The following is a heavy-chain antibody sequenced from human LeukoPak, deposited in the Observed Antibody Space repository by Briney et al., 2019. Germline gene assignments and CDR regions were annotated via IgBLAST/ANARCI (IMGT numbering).Heavy chain of an antibody. Sequence: PGGSLRLSCAASGFTVNSNYMNWVRQAPGRGLEWVSVIFGADSTYYTDSVKGRFTVSRDTSKNTVCLQMNSLRAEDTAIYYCARGLGTYTSSWYFFYGMDVWGLGTTVTVSS. CDR1: GFTVNSNY. D-gene: IGHD6-13*01. J-gene: IGHJ6*02. V-gene: IGHV3-66*01. CDR2: IFGADST. CDR3: ARGLGTYTSSWYFFYGMDV.